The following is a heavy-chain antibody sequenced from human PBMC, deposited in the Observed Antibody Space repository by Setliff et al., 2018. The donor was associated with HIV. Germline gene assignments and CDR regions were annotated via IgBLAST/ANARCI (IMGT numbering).Heavy chain of an antibody. D-gene: IGHD3-3*01. Sequence: SETLSLTCTVSDDSISSNYWSWIRQSAGKGLEWVGRIYTGGRTNYNPSLKGRVTMSVDTSKKQFSLKLSSVAAGDTAVYYCARSIVPVASGYYYFEYWGQGTLVTVSS. V-gene: IGHV4-4*07. CDR2: IYTGGRT. CDR3: ARSIVPVASGYYYFEY. J-gene: IGHJ4*02. CDR1: DDSISSNY.